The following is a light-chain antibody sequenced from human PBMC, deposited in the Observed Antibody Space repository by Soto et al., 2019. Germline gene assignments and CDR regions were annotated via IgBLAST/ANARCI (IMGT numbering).Light chain of an antibody. V-gene: IGKV2-30*01. CDR1: QSLVYSDGNTD. CDR2: KVS. CDR3: MQGTHWPPT. Sequence: VAMTQPPLSLPVTPGQPASMSSTSGQSLVYSDGNTDLNWFHQRPGQSPRRLIYKVSNRDSGVPDRFSGSGSGTDFTLKISRVEAEDVGVYYCMQGTHWPPTFGQGTKVDIK. J-gene: IGKJ1*01.